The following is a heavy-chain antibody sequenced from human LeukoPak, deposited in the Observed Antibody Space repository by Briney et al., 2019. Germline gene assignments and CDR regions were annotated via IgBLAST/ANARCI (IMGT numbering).Heavy chain of an antibody. CDR2: IYPGDSDT. CDR1: GYSFTSYW. CDR3: AITYYYDSSGYYDAFDI. Sequence: KLGESLKISCKGSGYSFTSYWIGWARQMPGKGLEWMGIIYPGDSDTRYSPSFQGQVTISADKSISTAYLQWSSLKASDTAMYYCAITYYYDSSGYYDAFDIWGQGTMVTVSS. J-gene: IGHJ3*02. V-gene: IGHV5-51*01. D-gene: IGHD3-22*01.